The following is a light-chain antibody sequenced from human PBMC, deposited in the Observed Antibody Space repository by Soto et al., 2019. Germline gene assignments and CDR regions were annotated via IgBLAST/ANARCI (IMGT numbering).Light chain of an antibody. V-gene: IGLV1-44*01. J-gene: IGLJ1*01. Sequence: QSVLTQPPSASGTPGQRVTISCSGSTSNIGSNTVNWYQQLQGTAPKLRMYSNNQRPSGVPDRFSGSKSGTSASLAISGLQSEDEADYYCAAWDDSLEGYVFGTGTKVTVL. CDR3: AAWDDSLEGYV. CDR1: TSNIGSNT. CDR2: SNN.